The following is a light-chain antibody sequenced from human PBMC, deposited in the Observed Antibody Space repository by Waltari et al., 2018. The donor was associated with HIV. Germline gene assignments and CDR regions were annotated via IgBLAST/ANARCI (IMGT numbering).Light chain of an antibody. Sequence: QSVLTQPPSASGTPGQRVTIPCSGHRSNIGSNTVTWYPLLPGTAPKLLIYNDNERPSGVPGRFSGARSGASASLAISGLQPEDEADYYCSSWDDRLNGQGVFGGGTKLTVL. CDR2: NDN. V-gene: IGLV1-44*01. CDR3: SSWDDRLNGQGV. CDR1: RSNIGSNT. J-gene: IGLJ3*02.